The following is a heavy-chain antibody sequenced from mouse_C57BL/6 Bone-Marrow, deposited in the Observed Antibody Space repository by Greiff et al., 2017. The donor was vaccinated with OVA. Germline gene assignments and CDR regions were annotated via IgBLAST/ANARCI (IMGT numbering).Heavy chain of an antibody. CDR1: GYTFTSYW. CDR2: IHPNSGST. D-gene: IGHD1-1*01. CDR3: ARSVITTVVAKGAWFAY. V-gene: IGHV1-64*01. J-gene: IGHJ3*01. Sequence: QVQLQQPGAELVKPGASVKLSCKASGYTFTSYWMHWVKQRPGQGLEWIGMIHPNSGSTNYNEKFKSKATLTVDKSSSTAYMQLRSLTSEDSAVYYCARSVITTVVAKGAWFAYWGQGTLVTVSA.